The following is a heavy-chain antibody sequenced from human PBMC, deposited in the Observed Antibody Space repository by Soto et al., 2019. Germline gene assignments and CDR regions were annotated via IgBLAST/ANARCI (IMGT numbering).Heavy chain of an antibody. D-gene: IGHD1-1*01. CDR2: TYYRSKWYH. Sequence: SQTLSLTCAISGDSVSTSGAAWNWIRQSPSRGLEWLGRTYYRSKWYHEYAGSVKGRITINPDTSKNQSSLQVNSVTPEDTAVYYCTRVTTSVRGMDVWGQGTTVTVSS. CDR1: GDSVSTSGAA. J-gene: IGHJ6*02. V-gene: IGHV6-1*01. CDR3: TRVTTSVRGMDV.